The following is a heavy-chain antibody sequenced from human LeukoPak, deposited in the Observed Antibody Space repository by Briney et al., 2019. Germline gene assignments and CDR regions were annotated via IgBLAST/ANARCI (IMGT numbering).Heavy chain of an antibody. CDR1: GFTFSGSA. Sequence: GGSLRLSCAASGFTFSGSAMHWVRQASGKGLEWVGSIRSKANSYATAYAASVKVRFTISRDDSKNTAYLQMNSLKTEDTAVYYCMSSGYSTTTEYFQHWGQGTLVTVSS. D-gene: IGHD5/OR15-5a*01. V-gene: IGHV3-73*01. CDR3: MSSGYSTTTEYFQH. J-gene: IGHJ1*01. CDR2: IRSKANSYAT.